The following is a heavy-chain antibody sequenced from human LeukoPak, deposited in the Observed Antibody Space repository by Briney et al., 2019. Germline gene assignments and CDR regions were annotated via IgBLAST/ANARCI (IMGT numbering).Heavy chain of an antibody. CDR2: ISVNGETT. Sequence: GGSLRLSCAGSGFPFSNYWMAWVRQAPGKGLEWISAISVNGETTWYADSVRGRFIISRDNSKNTLYLQLSSLRAEDTAVYYCAQGFSSGWYPYWGQGSLVSVSS. J-gene: IGHJ4*02. V-gene: IGHV3-23*01. CDR1: GFPFSNYW. D-gene: IGHD6-19*01. CDR3: AQGFSSGWYPY.